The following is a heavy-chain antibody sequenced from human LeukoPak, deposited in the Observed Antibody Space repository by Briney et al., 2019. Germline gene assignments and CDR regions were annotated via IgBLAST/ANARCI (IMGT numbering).Heavy chain of an antibody. D-gene: IGHD3-22*01. Sequence: PGGSLRLSCAASGFTFSSYAMSWVRQAPGKGLEWVSAISGSGGSTYYADSVKGRFTISRDNSKNTLYLQMNSLRAEDTAVYYCARAPPNDYDSTGYYSSFDYWGQGTLVTVSS. CDR1: GFTFSSYA. CDR2: ISGSGGST. V-gene: IGHV3-23*01. CDR3: ARAPPNDYDSTGYYSSFDY. J-gene: IGHJ4*02.